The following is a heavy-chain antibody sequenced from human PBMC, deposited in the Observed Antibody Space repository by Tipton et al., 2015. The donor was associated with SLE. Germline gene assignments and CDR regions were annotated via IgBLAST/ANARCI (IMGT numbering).Heavy chain of an antibody. CDR3: ARQAVADIIVPHYGMDV. CDR1: GYTFTSYG. CDR2: IDPSDSYT. D-gene: IGHD2-15*01. J-gene: IGHJ6*02. V-gene: IGHV5-10-1*01. Sequence: QLVQSGAEVKKPGASVKVSCKASGYTFTSYGISWVRQMPGKGLEWMGRIDPSDSYTNYSPSFQGHVTISADKSISTAYLQWSSLKASDPAMYYCARQAVADIIVPHYGMDVWGQGTTVTVSS.